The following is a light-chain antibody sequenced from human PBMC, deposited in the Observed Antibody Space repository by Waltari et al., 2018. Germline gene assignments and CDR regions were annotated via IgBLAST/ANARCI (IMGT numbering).Light chain of an antibody. J-gene: IGKJ1*01. V-gene: IGKV3D-20*01. Sequence: EIVLTQSPATLSLSPGDSATLSCGASQSVTRKLAWYQQKPGLAPRLLIFDASSRATGIPDRFSGSGSGTDFTLTISRLEPEDFAVYYCQQYDSELKTFGQGTKVEI. CDR1: QSVTRK. CDR3: QQYDSELKT. CDR2: DAS.